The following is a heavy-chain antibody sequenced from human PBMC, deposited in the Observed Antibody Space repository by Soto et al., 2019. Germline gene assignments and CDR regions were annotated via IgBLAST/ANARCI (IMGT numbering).Heavy chain of an antibody. CDR2: ISGSGGST. D-gene: IGHD6-19*01. Sequence: EVQLLESGGGLVQPGGSLRLSCAASGFTFSSYAMSWVRQAPGKGLEWVSAISGSGGSTYYADSEKGRFTISRDNSKNTLYLQMNSLRAEDTAVYYCAKDRDSSGWSPPDYWGQGTLVPVSS. V-gene: IGHV3-23*01. CDR3: AKDRDSSGWSPPDY. CDR1: GFTFSSYA. J-gene: IGHJ4*02.